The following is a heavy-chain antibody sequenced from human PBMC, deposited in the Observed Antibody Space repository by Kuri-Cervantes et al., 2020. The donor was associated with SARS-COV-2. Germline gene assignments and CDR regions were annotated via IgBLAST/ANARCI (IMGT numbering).Heavy chain of an antibody. CDR2: LNPSGGSR. Sequence: ALVKVSCKLSGYIFTSQNMHWVRQAPGQGLEWMGMLNPSGGSRINTQKFQGRLTMTRDTPTSTVYMELSSLRSDDTAVYYCAREYYYGSGRYYGAFDHWGQGTPVTVSS. CDR3: AREYYYGSGRYYGAFDH. D-gene: IGHD3-10*01. CDR1: GYIFTSQN. J-gene: IGHJ4*02. V-gene: IGHV1-46*01.